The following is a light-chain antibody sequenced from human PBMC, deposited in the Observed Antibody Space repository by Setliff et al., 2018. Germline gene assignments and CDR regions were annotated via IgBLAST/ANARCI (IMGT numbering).Light chain of an antibody. CDR1: SSNIGRRT. CDR3: SAWDDSLNACV. Sequence: SVLTQPPSASGTPGQLVTISCSGSSSNIGRRTVNWYQQVPGMAPKLLIYSQNQRPSGVPDRFSASKSGTSASLAISGLQSDDEADYYCSAWDDSLNACVFGTGTRSPS. CDR2: SQN. J-gene: IGLJ1*01. V-gene: IGLV1-44*01.